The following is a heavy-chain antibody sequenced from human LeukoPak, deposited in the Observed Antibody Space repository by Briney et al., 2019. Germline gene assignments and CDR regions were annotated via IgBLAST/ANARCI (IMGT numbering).Heavy chain of an antibody. CDR3: ARDPTGIAAAGTLFDY. Sequence: GASVKVSCKAPGYTFISYYMHWVRQAPGQGLEWMGIINPSGGSTSYAQKFQGRVTMTRDTSTSTVYMELSSLRSEDTAVYYCARDPTGIAAAGTLFDYWGQGTLVTVSS. D-gene: IGHD6-13*01. CDR2: INPSGGST. J-gene: IGHJ4*02. V-gene: IGHV1-46*01. CDR1: GYTFISYY.